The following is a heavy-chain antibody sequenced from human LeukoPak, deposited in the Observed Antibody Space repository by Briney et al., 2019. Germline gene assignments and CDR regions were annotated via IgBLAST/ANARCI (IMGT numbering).Heavy chain of an antibody. CDR2: ISGSGGST. Sequence: WGSLRLSFAASGFTCSSYAMSWGRQAPGKEMEWVSAISGSGGSTYYADSVKGRFTISRDNSKNTLYLQMNSLRAEDTAVYYCAKDGVPYFDWLAYFDYWGQGTLVTVSS. CDR1: GFTCSSYA. J-gene: IGHJ4*02. CDR3: AKDGVPYFDWLAYFDY. D-gene: IGHD3-9*01. V-gene: IGHV3-23*01.